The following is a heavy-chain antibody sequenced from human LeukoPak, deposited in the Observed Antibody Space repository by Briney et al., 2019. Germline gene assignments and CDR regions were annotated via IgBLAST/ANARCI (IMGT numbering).Heavy chain of an antibody. Sequence: SETLSLTCTVSGYFISSGYYWGWLRQPPGQGLEWILTMYHSRLSTYNPSLKSRVILSLDTSKNQFSLKVNSMTASNTATSSCPRFGPDYRGQRTLV. D-gene: IGHD3-10*01. CDR2: MYHSRLS. V-gene: IGHV4-38-2*02. J-gene: IGHJ4*02. CDR3: PRFGPDY. CDR1: GYFISSGYY.